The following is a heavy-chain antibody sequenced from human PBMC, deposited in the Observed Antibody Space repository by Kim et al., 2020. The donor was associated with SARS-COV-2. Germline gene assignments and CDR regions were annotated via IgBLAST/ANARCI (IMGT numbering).Heavy chain of an antibody. CDR2: ISYTGST. J-gene: IGHJ2*01. CDR1: GGSISSYY. V-gene: IGHV4-59*13. D-gene: IGHD6-13*01. Sequence: SETLSLTCTVSGGSISSYYWSWIWQPPGKGLEWIGYISYTGSTNYNPSLKSRVTISVDTSKNQFSLKLNSVTAADTAVYYCARVKDPYTSSWYFDLWGRGTLVTVSS. CDR3: ARVKDPYTSSWYFDL.